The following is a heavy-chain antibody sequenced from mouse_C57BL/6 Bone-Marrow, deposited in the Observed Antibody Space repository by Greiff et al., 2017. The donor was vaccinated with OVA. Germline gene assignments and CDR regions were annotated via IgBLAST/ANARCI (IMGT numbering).Heavy chain of an antibody. CDR1: GYTFTDYE. Sequence: VQLQQSGAELVRPGASVKLSCKASGYTFTDYEMHCVKQTPLHGLEWIGAIDPETCGTAYNQKFKGKATLTADKSSSTAYMELRSLTSEDSAVYYCTRGGDYYAMDYWGQGTSVTVSS. CDR2: IDPETCGT. V-gene: IGHV1-23*01. J-gene: IGHJ4*01. D-gene: IGHD1-1*02. CDR3: TRGGDYYAMDY.